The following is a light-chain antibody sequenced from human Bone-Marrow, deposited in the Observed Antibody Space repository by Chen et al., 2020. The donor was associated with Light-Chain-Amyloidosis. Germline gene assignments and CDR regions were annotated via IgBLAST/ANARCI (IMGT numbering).Light chain of an antibody. Sequence: EIVLTQSPGTVSLSTGERVTLSCRASQSVDSSYLAWYQQRPGQAPRLLIYGASSRTTGIPGRFSGSGSGTDFTLTISRLEPEDFAVYYCQQYGSSPQTFGQGTKVEIK. CDR3: QQYGSSPQT. CDR2: GAS. V-gene: IGKV3-20*01. CDR1: QSVDSSY. J-gene: IGKJ1*01.